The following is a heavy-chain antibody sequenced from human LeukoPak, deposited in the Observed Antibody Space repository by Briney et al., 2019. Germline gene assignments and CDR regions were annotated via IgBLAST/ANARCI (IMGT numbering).Heavy chain of an antibody. J-gene: IGHJ4*02. V-gene: IGHV3-23*01. CDR2: IRASGGAT. CDR3: ALLGSKLLWRIDY. D-gene: IGHD3-10*01. CDR1: GFTFKRND. Sequence: GGTLRLSCAASGFTFKRNDVTWVRKAQGKGLDWVSGIRASGGATYYADSVKGRFNISRDNSENTLYLLMNSLRGEDTAIYYCALLGSKLLWRIDYWGQGTLVTVSS.